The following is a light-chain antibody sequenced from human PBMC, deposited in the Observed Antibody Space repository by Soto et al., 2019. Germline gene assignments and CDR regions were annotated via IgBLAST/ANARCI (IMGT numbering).Light chain of an antibody. Sequence: DIQMTQSPSFVSASIGERVTITCRASQGISNWLAWYQQKPGRAPKLLISAASTLQSGVPSRFSGSGSGTDFTPTINGLQPEDFATYYCQQADSFPYSFGQGTTLEIK. J-gene: IGKJ2*03. CDR3: QQADSFPYS. CDR1: QGISNW. CDR2: AAS. V-gene: IGKV1-12*02.